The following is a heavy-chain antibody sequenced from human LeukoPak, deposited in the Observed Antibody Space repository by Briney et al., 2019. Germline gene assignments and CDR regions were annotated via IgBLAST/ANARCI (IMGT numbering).Heavy chain of an antibody. CDR2: ISGRGTST. CDR3: AKLED. J-gene: IGHJ4*02. D-gene: IGHD1-1*01. Sequence: GGSLRLSCVASGLTFSSYGMSWVRQAPGKGLEWVSSISGRGTSTFYADSVKGRFTISRDNPKNTVYLQLSNLRVADTAVYYCAKLEDWGQGTLVAVSS. V-gene: IGHV3-23*05. CDR1: GLTFSSYG.